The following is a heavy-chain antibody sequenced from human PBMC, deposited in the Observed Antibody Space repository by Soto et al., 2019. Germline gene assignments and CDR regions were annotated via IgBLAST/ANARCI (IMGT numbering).Heavy chain of an antibody. V-gene: IGHV4-59*01. Sequence: PSETLSLTCTVSGGSISSYYWSWIRQPPGKGLERIGYIYYSGSTNYNPSLKSRVTISVDTSKNQFSLKLSSVTAADTAVYYCARVRYCSSTSCPYYYGMDVWGQGTTVTVSS. CDR3: ARVRYCSSTSCPYYYGMDV. J-gene: IGHJ6*02. CDR1: GGSISSYY. CDR2: IYYSGST. D-gene: IGHD2-2*01.